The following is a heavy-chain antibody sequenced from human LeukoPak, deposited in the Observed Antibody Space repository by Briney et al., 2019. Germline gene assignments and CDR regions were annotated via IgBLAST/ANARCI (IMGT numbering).Heavy chain of an antibody. CDR2: IYTSGST. J-gene: IGHJ6*03. Sequence: SETLSLTCTVSGGSISSGSYYWSWIRQPAGKGLEWIGRIYTSGSTNYNPSLKSRVTISVDTSKNQFSLKLSSVTAADTAVYYCARTPPGSGYEAEYYYYMDVWGKGTTVTVSS. D-gene: IGHD5-12*01. V-gene: IGHV4-61*02. CDR3: ARTPPGSGYEAEYYYYMDV. CDR1: GGSISSGSYY.